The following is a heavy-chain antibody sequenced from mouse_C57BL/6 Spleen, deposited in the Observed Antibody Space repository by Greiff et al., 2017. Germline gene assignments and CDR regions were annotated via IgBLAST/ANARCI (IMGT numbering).Heavy chain of an antibody. CDR2: ISYDGSN. CDR3: AREDYANYAMDY. D-gene: IGHD1-1*02. CDR1: GYSITSGYY. J-gene: IGHJ4*01. V-gene: IGHV3-6*01. Sequence: LQASGPGLVKPSQSLSLTCSVTGYSITSGYYWNWIRQFPGNKLEWMGYISYDGSNNYNPSLKNRISITRDTSKNQFFLKLNSVTTEDTATYYCAREDYANYAMDYWGQGTSVTVSS.